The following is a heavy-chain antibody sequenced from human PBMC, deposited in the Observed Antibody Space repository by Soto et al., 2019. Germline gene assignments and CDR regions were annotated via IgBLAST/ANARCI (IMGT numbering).Heavy chain of an antibody. V-gene: IGHV3-30-3*01. CDR1: GFTFSSYA. CDR2: ISYDGSNK. CDR3: ARALTTVTTPLYFAY. D-gene: IGHD4-17*01. Sequence: QVQLVESGGGVVQPGRSLRLSCAASGFTFSSYAMHWVRQAPGKGLEWVAVISYDGSNKYYADSVKGRFTISRDNSKNTLNLQMNSLRAEDTAVYYCARALTTVTTPLYFAYGGQGTLVTVS. J-gene: IGHJ4*02.